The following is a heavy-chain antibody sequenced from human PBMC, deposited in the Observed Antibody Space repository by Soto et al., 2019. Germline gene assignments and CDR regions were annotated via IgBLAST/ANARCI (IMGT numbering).Heavy chain of an antibody. J-gene: IGHJ6*01. Sequence: GASVKVSCKASGYTFTGYYMHWVRQAPGQGLEWMGWINPNSGGTNYAQKFQGWVTMTRDTSISTAYMELSRLRSDDTAVYYCARSSIAASHYGMQVWGQGTSATVS. CDR3: ARSSIAASHYGMQV. D-gene: IGHD6-6*01. CDR1: GYTFTGYY. CDR2: INPNSGGT. V-gene: IGHV1-2*04.